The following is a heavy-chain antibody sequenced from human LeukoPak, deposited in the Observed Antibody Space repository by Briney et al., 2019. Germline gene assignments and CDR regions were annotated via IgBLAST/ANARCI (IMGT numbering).Heavy chain of an antibody. CDR1: GYTFTSYY. V-gene: IGHV1-46*01. Sequence: ASVKVSCKAPGYTFTSYYMHWVRQAPGQGLEWMGIINPSGGSTSYAQKFQGRVTMTRDTSTSTVYMELSSLRSEDTAVYYCARAGTIVVVVAALPKARHPGMDVWGQGTTVTVSS. CDR2: INPSGGST. J-gene: IGHJ6*02. D-gene: IGHD2-15*01. CDR3: ARAGTIVVVVAALPKARHPGMDV.